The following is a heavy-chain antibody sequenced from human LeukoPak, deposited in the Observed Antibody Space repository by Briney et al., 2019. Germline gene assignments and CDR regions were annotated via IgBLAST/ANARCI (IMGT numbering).Heavy chain of an antibody. CDR1: GHTFTSYY. CDR3: ARDSEGPYYYDSSGYYDY. V-gene: IGHV1-2*02. CDR2: INPNSGAA. J-gene: IGHJ4*02. D-gene: IGHD3-22*01. Sequence: ASVKVSCKSSGHTFTSYYMHWVRQAPGQGLEWMGWINPNSGAANYVQKFQGRVTMTRDTSISTAYMELSRLRSDDTAVYYCARDSEGPYYYDSSGYYDYWGQGTLVTVSS.